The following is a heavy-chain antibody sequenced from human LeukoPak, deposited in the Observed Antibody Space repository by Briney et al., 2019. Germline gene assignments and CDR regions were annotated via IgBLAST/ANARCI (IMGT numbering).Heavy chain of an antibody. CDR3: ARVDIAVAGAFDI. CDR2: INPNSGGT. Sequence: ASVKVSCKASGYTFTGYYMHWVRQAPGQGLEWMGWINPNSGGTNYAQKFQGRVTMTRDTSISTAYMELSRLRSDDTAVYYCARVDIAVAGAFDIWGQGTMVNVSS. CDR1: GYTFTGYY. J-gene: IGHJ3*02. D-gene: IGHD6-19*01. V-gene: IGHV1-2*02.